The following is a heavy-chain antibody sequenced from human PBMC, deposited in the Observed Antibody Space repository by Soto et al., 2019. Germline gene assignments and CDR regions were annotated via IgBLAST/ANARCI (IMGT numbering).Heavy chain of an antibody. J-gene: IGHJ4*02. CDR2: ISGSGTGT. Sequence: GGSLRLSCAASGITFNNYALNWVRQAPGKGLEWVSGISGSGTGTYYADSVKGRFTISRDNSKSTVYLHMNSLRADDTAIYYCAKEGGGGAAMVTSYLDYWGQGTLVTGS. CDR1: GITFNNYA. CDR3: AKEGGGGAAMVTSYLDY. D-gene: IGHD5-18*01. V-gene: IGHV3-23*01.